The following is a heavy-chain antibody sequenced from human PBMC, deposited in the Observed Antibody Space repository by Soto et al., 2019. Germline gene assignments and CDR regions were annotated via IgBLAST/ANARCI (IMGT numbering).Heavy chain of an antibody. CDR3: AKSGSSGWYGWFDP. D-gene: IGHD6-19*01. Sequence: SGPTLVNPTQTLTLTCIFSGFSLRTSGVGVGWIRQPPGKALEWLGFIYWSDDKRYSPSLKSRLTITKDTSKNQVVLTMTNMDPVDTATYYCAKSGSSGWYGWFDPWGQGTLVTVSS. J-gene: IGHJ5*02. CDR1: GFSLRTSGVG. V-gene: IGHV2-5*01. CDR2: IYWSDDK.